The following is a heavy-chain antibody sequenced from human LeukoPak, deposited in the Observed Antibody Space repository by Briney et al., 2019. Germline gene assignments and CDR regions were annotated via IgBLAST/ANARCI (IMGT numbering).Heavy chain of an antibody. Sequence: GASVKVSCKASGYTCTSYGISWVRQAPGQGLEWMGWISAYNGNTNYAQKLQGRVTMTTDTSTSTAYMELRSLRSDDTAVYYCARVPELDYGGGMDVWGKGTTVTVSS. CDR2: ISAYNGNT. D-gene: IGHD4-23*01. V-gene: IGHV1-18*04. CDR1: GYTCTSYG. J-gene: IGHJ6*04. CDR3: ARVPELDYGGGMDV.